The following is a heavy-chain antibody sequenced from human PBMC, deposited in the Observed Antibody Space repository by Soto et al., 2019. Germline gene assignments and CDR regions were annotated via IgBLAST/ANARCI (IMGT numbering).Heavy chain of an antibody. CDR1: GFTFSSYA. Sequence: GRSLRLSCAASGFTFSSYAMSWVRQAPGKWLEWVSAISGSGSSTYYAGSVKGRFTISRDNSKNTLYQRMNSLRAQDTDVYYCAKGQRCNWKGDAFDICGQGTRVTVSS. V-gene: IGHV3-23*01. CDR3: AKGQRCNWKGDAFDI. CDR2: ISGSGSST. D-gene: IGHD1-20*01. J-gene: IGHJ3*02.